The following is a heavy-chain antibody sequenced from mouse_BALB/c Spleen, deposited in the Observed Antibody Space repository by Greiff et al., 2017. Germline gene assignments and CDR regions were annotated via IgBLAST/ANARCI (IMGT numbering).Heavy chain of an antibody. CDR1: GYTFSSYW. V-gene: IGHV1-9*01. Sequence: VQLQQSGAELMKPGASVKISCKATGYTFSSYWIEWVKQRPGHGLEWIGEILPGSGSTNYNEKFKGKATFTADTSSNTAYMQLSSLTSEDSAVYYCSRSTMIPWFAYWGQGTLVTVSA. CDR2: ILPGSGST. J-gene: IGHJ3*01. CDR3: SRSTMIPWFAY. D-gene: IGHD2-4*01.